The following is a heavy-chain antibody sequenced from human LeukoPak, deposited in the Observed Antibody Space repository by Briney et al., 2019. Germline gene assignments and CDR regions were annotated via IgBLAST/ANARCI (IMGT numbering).Heavy chain of an antibody. V-gene: IGHV4-31*03. J-gene: IGHJ4*02. CDR2: IYYSGST. D-gene: IGHD3-22*01. CDR1: GGSISSGVYY. Sequence: SETLSLTCTVSGGSISSGVYYWSWIRQHPGKGLEWIGYIYYSGSTYYNPSLKSRVTISVDTSKNQFSLKLSSVTAADTAVYYCARLRDYYDSSGYYPHQIFDYWGQGTLVTVSS. CDR3: ARLRDYYDSSGYYPHQIFDY.